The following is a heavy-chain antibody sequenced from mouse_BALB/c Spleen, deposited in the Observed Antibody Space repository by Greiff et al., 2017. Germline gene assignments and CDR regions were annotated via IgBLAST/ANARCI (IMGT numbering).Heavy chain of an antibody. J-gene: IGHJ4*01. V-gene: IGHV1-4*01. CDR2: INPSSGYT. D-gene: IGHD1-1*02. Sequence: QVQLKQSGAELARPGASVKMSCKASGYTFTSYTMHWVKQRPGQGLEWIGYINPSSGYTNYNQKFKDKATLTADKSSSTAYMQLSSLTSEDSAVYYCARSPYGDAMDYWGQGTSVTVSS. CDR1: GYTFTSYT. CDR3: ARSPYGDAMDY.